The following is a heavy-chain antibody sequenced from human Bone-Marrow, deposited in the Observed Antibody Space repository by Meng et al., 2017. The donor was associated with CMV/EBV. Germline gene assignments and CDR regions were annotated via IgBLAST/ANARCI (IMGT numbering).Heavy chain of an antibody. Sequence: SVKVSCKASGGTFSNYAISWVRQAPGQGLEWMGGIIPIFGTANYAQKFQGRVTITTDESTSTAYMELSSLRSEDTAVYYCARDLSIAAAYLLDYWGQGTRVTVSS. CDR3: ARDLSIAAAYLLDY. CDR2: IIPIFGTA. CDR1: GGTFSNYA. D-gene: IGHD6-13*01. V-gene: IGHV1-69*05. J-gene: IGHJ4*02.